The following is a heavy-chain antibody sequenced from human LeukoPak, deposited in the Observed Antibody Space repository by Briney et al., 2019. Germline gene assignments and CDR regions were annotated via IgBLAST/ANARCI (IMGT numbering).Heavy chain of an antibody. CDR1: GFTFSSYA. Sequence: PGGSLRLSCAASGFTFSSYAMSWVRQAPGKGLEWVSAISGNGGTTYHADSVKGRFTISRDNSKSTLYLQMNSLRAEDTAVYYCAKAGSCTNGVCSNFDYWGQGTLVTVSS. CDR3: AKAGSCTNGVCSNFDY. D-gene: IGHD2-8*01. V-gene: IGHV3-23*01. J-gene: IGHJ4*02. CDR2: ISGNGGTT.